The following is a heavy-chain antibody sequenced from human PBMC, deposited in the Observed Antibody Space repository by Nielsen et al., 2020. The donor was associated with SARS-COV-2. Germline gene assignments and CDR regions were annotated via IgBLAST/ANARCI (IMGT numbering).Heavy chain of an antibody. D-gene: IGHD2-2*01. J-gene: IGHJ4*02. CDR3: ANGEIGVVVVPAATLFDY. Sequence: GESLKISCAASGFTFSSYAMSWVRQAPGKGLEWVSAISGSGGSTYYADSVKGRFTISRDNSKNTLYLQMNSLRAEDTAVYYCANGEIGVVVVPAATLFDYWGQGTLVTVSS. CDR1: GFTFSSYA. V-gene: IGHV3-23*01. CDR2: ISGSGGST.